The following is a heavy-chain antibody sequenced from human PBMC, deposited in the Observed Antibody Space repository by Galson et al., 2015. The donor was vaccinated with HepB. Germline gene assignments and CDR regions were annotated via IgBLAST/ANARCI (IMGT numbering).Heavy chain of an antibody. CDR2: INPNNGAT. Sequence: SVKVSCKASGYTFTGFHMHWVRQAPGQGLEWMGRINPNNGATNYAQKFQGRVTMTRDTSISAAYMELSSLTSDDTAVYYCARGIQLGGSNWNYFDYWGQGTLVTVSS. CDR3: ARGIQLGGSNWNYFDY. D-gene: IGHD2-2*01. CDR1: GYTFTGFH. V-gene: IGHV1-2*06. J-gene: IGHJ4*02.